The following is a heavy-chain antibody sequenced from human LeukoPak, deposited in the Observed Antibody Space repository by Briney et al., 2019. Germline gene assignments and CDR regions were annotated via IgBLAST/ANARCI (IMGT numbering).Heavy chain of an antibody. Sequence: GGSLRLSCAASGFTFSSYGMHWVRQAPGKGLEWVAVIWYDGSNEYYVDSVKGRFTISRDNSKNTLYLRMNSLRAEDTAVYFCASGATTRLDYWGQGTLVTVSS. CDR3: ASGATTRLDY. CDR2: IWYDGSNE. J-gene: IGHJ4*02. CDR1: GFTFSSYG. V-gene: IGHV3-33*01. D-gene: IGHD1-26*01.